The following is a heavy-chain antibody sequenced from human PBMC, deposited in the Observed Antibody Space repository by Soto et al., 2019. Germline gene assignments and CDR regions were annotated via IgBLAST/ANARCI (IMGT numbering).Heavy chain of an antibody. CDR2: IIPILGIA. Sequence: ASVKVSCKASGGIFSSYTISWVRQAPGQGLEWMGRIIPILGIANYAQKFQGRVTITADKSTSTAYMELSSLRSEDTAVYYCARSLRSGDYDGWGYWGQGTLVTVSS. J-gene: IGHJ4*02. D-gene: IGHD4-17*01. CDR1: GGIFSSYT. V-gene: IGHV1-69*02. CDR3: ARSLRSGDYDGWGY.